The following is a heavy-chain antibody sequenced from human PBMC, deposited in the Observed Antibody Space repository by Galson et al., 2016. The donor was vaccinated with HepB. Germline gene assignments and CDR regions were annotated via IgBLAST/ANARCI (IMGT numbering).Heavy chain of an antibody. V-gene: IGHV4-31*03. CDR3: ARARPAYCGGDCSSYYYYDMDV. D-gene: IGHD2-21*02. Sequence: TLSLTCTVSGGSISSGSYYWSWIRQHPGKGLEWIGYIYYSGSAYYNPSLKSRGTISADTPKNQFSLQLRSVTAADTAVYYCARARPAYCGGDCSSYYYYDMDVWGQGTTVTVSS. CDR2: IYYSGSA. J-gene: IGHJ6*02. CDR1: GGSISSGSYY.